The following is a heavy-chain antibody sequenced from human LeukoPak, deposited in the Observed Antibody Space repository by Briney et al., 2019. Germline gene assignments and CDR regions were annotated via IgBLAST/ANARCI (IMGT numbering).Heavy chain of an antibody. Sequence: PSETLSLTCTVSGGSISSYYWSWIRQPPGKGLEWIGYIYYSGSTNYNPSLKSRVTISVDTSKNQFSLKLSSVTAADTAVCYCARAIAVVGPHLYYYMDVWGKGTTVTVSS. CDR2: IYYSGST. J-gene: IGHJ6*03. CDR1: GGSISSYY. CDR3: ARAIAVVGPHLYYYMDV. D-gene: IGHD6-19*01. V-gene: IGHV4-59*01.